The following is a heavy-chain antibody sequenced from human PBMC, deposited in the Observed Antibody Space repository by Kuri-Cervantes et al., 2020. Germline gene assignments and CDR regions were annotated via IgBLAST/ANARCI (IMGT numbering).Heavy chain of an antibody. Sequence: GESLKISCAASGFTFSSYWMHWVRQAPGKGLVWVSRINSDGSSTSYADSVKGRFTISRDNAKNTLYLQMNSLKTEDTAVYYCTTDSPVHPRGLWFGVAWGQGTLVTVSS. V-gene: IGHV3-74*01. CDR3: TTDSPVHPRGLWFGVA. J-gene: IGHJ5*02. CDR2: INSDGSST. D-gene: IGHD3-10*01. CDR1: GFTFSSYW.